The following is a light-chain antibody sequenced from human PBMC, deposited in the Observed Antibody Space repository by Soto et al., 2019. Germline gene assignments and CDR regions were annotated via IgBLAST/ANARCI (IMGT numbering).Light chain of an antibody. CDR3: QQLNSYPYT. J-gene: IGKJ2*01. CDR2: AAS. CDR1: QGIRSY. Sequence: DIQLTQSPSFLSASVGDRVTITCRASQGIRSYLAWYQQKPGKAPELLIFAASTLQSGVPSRFSGSGSGTEFTLTISFLQPQDFATYYCQQLNSYPYTFGQGTNLEI. V-gene: IGKV1-9*01.